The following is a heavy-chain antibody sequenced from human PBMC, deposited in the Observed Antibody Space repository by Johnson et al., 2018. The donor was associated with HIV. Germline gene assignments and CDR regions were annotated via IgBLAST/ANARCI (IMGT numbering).Heavy chain of an antibody. J-gene: IGHJ3*02. CDR3: AKEYLGRWAHDYYDSSGSDDAFDI. V-gene: IGHV3-64*04. D-gene: IGHD3-22*01. CDR2: ISGNGGST. CDR1: GFTFSSHH. Sequence: QVQLVESGGGLAQPGGALRLSCAASGFTFSSHHMHWVRQAPGKGLEHVSAISGNGGSTYYANSVKGRFTSSRDTSKNMLYLQMNSLRAEDTAVYYCAKEYLGRWAHDYYDSSGSDDAFDIWGQGTMVTVSS.